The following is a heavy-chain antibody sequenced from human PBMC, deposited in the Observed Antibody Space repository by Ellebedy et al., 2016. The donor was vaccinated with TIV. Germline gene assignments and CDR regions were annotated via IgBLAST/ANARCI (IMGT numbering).Heavy chain of an antibody. CDR2: INPNSGGT. CDR3: AKVGGDIVGRWGFDS. J-gene: IGHJ4*02. D-gene: IGHD2-15*01. V-gene: IGHV1-2*02. Sequence: AASVKVSCKASGYSFTAYFIFWVRQAPGQGLEWMGWINPNSGGTDFAQKFQGRVTMTRDTSTRTVYMDLRRLRSDDTAVYFCAKVGGDIVGRWGFDSWGQGTLVTVSS. CDR1: GYSFTAYF.